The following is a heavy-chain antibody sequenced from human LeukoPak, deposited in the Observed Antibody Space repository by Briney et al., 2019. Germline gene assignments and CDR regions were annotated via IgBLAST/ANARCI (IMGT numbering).Heavy chain of an antibody. D-gene: IGHD3-16*01. CDR3: AADPLI. CDR2: IRGSGGST. J-gene: IGHJ4*02. V-gene: IGHV3-23*01. Sequence: GGSLRLSCAASGFTFSSYAMSWVRRAPGKGLERDTAIRGSGGSTYCADSVKGRFTISRDNSKSTLYLQMNSLRAEDTAVYYCAADPLIWGQGTLVTVSS. CDR1: GFTFSSYA.